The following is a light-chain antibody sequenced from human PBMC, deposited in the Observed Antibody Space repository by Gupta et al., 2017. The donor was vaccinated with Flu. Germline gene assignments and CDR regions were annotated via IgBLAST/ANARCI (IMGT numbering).Light chain of an antibody. Sequence: QSLLTQPPSSSGTPGQRVTISCSGSNSNIGRNTLSWYQQLPGAAPKLIIQNDNQRPSGVPVRFSGSKAGISASLTISGLQSEDEGDCYCATWDDSLNGPVFGGGTRLTVL. CDR1: NSNIGRNT. J-gene: IGLJ3*02. V-gene: IGLV1-44*01. CDR3: ATWDDSLNGPV. CDR2: NDN.